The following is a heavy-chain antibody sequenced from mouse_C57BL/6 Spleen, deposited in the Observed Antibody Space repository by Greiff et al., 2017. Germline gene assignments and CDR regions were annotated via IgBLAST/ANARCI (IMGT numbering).Heavy chain of an antibody. Sequence: DVMLVESGGGLVKPGGSLKLSCAASGFTFSSYAMSWVRQTPEKRLEWVATISDGGSYTYYPDNVKGRFTISRDNAKNNLYLQMSHLKSEDTAMYYCARDLLNAMDYWGQGTSVTVAS. CDR1: GFTFSSYA. CDR3: ARDLLNAMDY. J-gene: IGHJ4*01. V-gene: IGHV5-4*01. CDR2: ISDGGSYT.